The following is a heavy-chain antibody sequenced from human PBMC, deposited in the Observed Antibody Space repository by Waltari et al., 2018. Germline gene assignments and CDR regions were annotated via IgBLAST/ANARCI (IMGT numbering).Heavy chain of an antibody. V-gene: IGHV4-38-2*01. CDR1: GYSISSGYY. CDR2: IYHSGST. Sequence: QVQLQESGPGLVKPSETLSLTCAVSGYSISSGYYWGWIRQPPGKGLEWIGSIYHSGSTYYNPSLKSRVTISVNTSKNQFSLKLSSVTAADTAVYYCAGLGSGGQHTAEYFQHWGQGTLVTVSS. CDR3: AGLGSGGQHTAEYFQH. J-gene: IGHJ1*01. D-gene: IGHD3-10*01.